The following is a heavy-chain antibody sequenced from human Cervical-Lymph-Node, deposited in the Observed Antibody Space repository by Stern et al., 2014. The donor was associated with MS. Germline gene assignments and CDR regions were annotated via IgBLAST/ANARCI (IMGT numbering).Heavy chain of an antibody. Sequence: QLVESGPEVKKPGTSVKVSCKASGFTFTSSAVQWVRQARGQRLEWVGWIVAGSGNTNYAQKFQERVTITRDMSTSTAYMELSSLRSEDTAVYYCAAGVAAAGSYYYYGMDVWGQGTTVTVSS. V-gene: IGHV1-58*01. CDR3: AAGVAAAGSYYYYGMDV. D-gene: IGHD6-13*01. CDR1: GFTFTSSA. CDR2: IVAGSGNT. J-gene: IGHJ6*02.